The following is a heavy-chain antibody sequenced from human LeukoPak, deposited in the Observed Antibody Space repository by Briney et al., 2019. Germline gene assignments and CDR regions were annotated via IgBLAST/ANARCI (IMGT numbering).Heavy chain of an antibody. CDR3: ARDSSMIVVIIDYYFDY. V-gene: IGHV3-66*01. D-gene: IGHD3-22*01. CDR2: IYSGGST. Sequence: GESLRLSCAASGFTVSNNYMSWVRQAPGKGLEWVSVIYSGGSTYYADSVKGRFTLSRDSSKNTLYLQMNSLRAEDTAVYYCARDSSMIVVIIDYYFDYWGQGTLVTVSS. J-gene: IGHJ4*02. CDR1: GFTVSNNY.